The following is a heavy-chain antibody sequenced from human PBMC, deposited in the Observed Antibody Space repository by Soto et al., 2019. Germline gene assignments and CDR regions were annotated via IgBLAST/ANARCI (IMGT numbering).Heavy chain of an antibody. J-gene: IGHJ4*02. CDR3: ATSSTDSDLALDF. CDR1: GGTFSSYS. Sequence: VQLVQSGAKVKKPGSSLKVSCMPSGGTFSSYSINWVRQAPGQGLEWMGGIIPIFGTPNYAQKFQGRVTITADESTTTAHLELADLRSEDSAIYFCATSSTDSDLALDFWGPGPLVTVSS. V-gene: IGHV1-69*01. D-gene: IGHD4-4*01. CDR2: IIPIFGTP.